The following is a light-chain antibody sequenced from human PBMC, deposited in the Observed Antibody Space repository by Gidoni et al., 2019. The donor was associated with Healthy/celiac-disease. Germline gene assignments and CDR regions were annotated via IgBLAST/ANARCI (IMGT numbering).Light chain of an antibody. CDR2: WAS. Sequence: DIVMTQYPDSLAVSLGERATINCKSSQSVLYSSNNQNYLAWYQQKPGQPPKLLIYWASTRESGVPDRFSGSGSGTDFTLTISSLQAEDVAVYYCQQYYSTPFTFGPXTKVDIK. J-gene: IGKJ3*01. V-gene: IGKV4-1*01. CDR3: QQYYSTPFT. CDR1: QSVLYSSNNQNY.